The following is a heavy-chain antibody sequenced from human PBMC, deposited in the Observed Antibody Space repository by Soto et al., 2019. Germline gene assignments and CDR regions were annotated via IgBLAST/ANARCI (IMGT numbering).Heavy chain of an antibody. CDR3: ARREDDYVWGSYNLPLDY. CDR2: ISHSGST. V-gene: IGHV4-34*01. J-gene: IGHJ4*02. CDR1: GGSFSGYY. Sequence: SETLSLTCSVYGGSFSGYYWSWIRQPPGKGLDLIGGISHSGSTNYNPYLRSRVTISVDTAKHRFSLNLRTGKPADTAGYYWARREDDYVWGSYNLPLDYLVQATLLNVSS. D-gene: IGHD3-16*01.